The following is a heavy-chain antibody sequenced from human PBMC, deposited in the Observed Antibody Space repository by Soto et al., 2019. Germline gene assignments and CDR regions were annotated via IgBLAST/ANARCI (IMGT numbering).Heavy chain of an antibody. CDR3: ARELTYYYDSSGPY. D-gene: IGHD3-22*01. CDR2: IYSGGST. J-gene: IGHJ4*02. V-gene: IGHV3-66*01. CDR1: GFTVSSNY. Sequence: GGSLRLSCAASGFTVSSNYMSWVRQAPGKGLEWVSVIYSGGSTYYADSVKGRFTISRDNSKNTLYLQMNSLRAEDTAVYYCARELTYYYDSSGPYWGQGTLVTVSS.